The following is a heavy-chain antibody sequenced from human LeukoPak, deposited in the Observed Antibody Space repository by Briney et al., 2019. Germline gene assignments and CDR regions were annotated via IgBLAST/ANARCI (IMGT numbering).Heavy chain of an antibody. V-gene: IGHV3-30*18. CDR1: GFTFSSYG. D-gene: IGHD3-22*01. J-gene: IGHJ4*02. CDR3: AKAPHYSDSSGYPDY. CDR2: ISYHGSNK. Sequence: GGSLRLSCVASGFTFSSYGMHWVRQAPGKGLEWVAAISYHGSNKYYTDSVKGRFTISRDNSKNTLYLQMSSLRAEDTAVYYCAKAPHYSDSSGYPDYWGQGTLVTVSS.